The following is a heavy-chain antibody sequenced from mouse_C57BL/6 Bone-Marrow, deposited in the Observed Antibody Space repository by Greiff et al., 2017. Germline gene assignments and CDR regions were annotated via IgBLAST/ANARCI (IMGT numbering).Heavy chain of an antibody. J-gene: IGHJ2*01. CDR3: TRSLIYYGTNY. CDR2: IDPEDGET. Sequence: VQLQQSGAELVKPGASVKLSCTASGFNIKDYYIHWVKQRTEQGLEWIGRIDPEDGETKYAPKFKDKATMTADKSSNTAYLQLSSLTSEDTAVYYCTRSLIYYGTNYWGQGTTLTVSS. CDR1: GFNIKDYY. D-gene: IGHD1-1*01. V-gene: IGHV14-2*01.